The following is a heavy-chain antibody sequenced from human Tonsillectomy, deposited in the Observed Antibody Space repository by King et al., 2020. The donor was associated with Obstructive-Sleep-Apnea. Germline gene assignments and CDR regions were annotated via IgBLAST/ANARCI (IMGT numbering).Heavy chain of an antibody. V-gene: IGHV3-23*04. J-gene: IGHJ1*01. CDR1: GFTFSSYA. CDR2: ISGSGGST. CDR3: AKDGSSGYYIAEYFQH. Sequence: VQLVESGGGLVQPGGSLRLSCAASGFTFSSYAMSWVRQAPGKGLEWVSAISGSGGSTYYADSVKGRFTISIDNSKNQLYLQMNSLRAEDTAVYYCAKDGSSGYYIAEYFQHWGQGTLVTVSS. D-gene: IGHD3-22*01.